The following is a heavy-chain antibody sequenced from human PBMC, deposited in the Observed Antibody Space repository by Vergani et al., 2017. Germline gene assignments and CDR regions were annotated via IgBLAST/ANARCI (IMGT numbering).Heavy chain of an antibody. D-gene: IGHD3-3*01. CDR1: GYSFPNYW. CDR3: ARVTPRFGVVLYYLDV. V-gene: IGHV5-51*03. CDR2: IYPGDSDT. Sequence: EVQLVQSGAEVKKPGESRKISCKGSGYSFPNYWIGWVRQMPGKGLEWMGIIYPGDSDTRYSPSFQGQVTISADKSISAAYLQWSSLKASDTALYYCARVTPRFGVVLYYLDVWGKGTTVTVSS. J-gene: IGHJ6*03.